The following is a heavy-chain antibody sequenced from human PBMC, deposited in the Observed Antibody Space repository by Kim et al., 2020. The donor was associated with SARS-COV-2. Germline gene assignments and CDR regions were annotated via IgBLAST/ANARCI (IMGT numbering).Heavy chain of an antibody. CDR3: ATTYYDFWSAYLIGDY. CDR2: INPNSGDT. V-gene: IGHV1-2*06. CDR1: GYTFTAYY. J-gene: IGHJ4*02. D-gene: IGHD3-3*01. Sequence: ASVKVSCKASGYTFTAYYMHWVRQAPGQGLEWMGRINPNSGDTDYAQKFQGRVTMTTDTSISTAYMELTRLTSDDTALYYCATTYYDFWSAYLIGDYWGQGTLVTVSS.